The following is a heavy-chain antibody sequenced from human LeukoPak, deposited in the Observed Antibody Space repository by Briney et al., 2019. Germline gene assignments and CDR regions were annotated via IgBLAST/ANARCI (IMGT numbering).Heavy chain of an antibody. CDR1: GDSISSYY. Sequence: SETLSLTCTVSGDSISSYYWSWIRQPPGKGLEWIGEINHSGSTNYNPSLKSRVTISVDTSKNQFSLKLSSVTAADTAVYCCARGRGATIPFDYWGQGTLVTVSS. J-gene: IGHJ4*02. CDR3: ARGRGATIPFDY. V-gene: IGHV4-34*01. D-gene: IGHD5-12*01. CDR2: INHSGST.